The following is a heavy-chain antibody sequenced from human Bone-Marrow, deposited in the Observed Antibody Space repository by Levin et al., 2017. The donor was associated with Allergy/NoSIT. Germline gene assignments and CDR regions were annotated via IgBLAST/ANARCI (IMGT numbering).Heavy chain of an antibody. D-gene: IGHD3-3*01. J-gene: IGHJ4*02. Sequence: HPGGSLRLSCAASGFIFSSNAMSWVRQAPGKGLEWVSGFSTSGNTYYADSVKGRFTISRDNSKNTLLLQMDSLRVEDTAIYYCAKRRSAGPADFDYWGQGTLVTVSS. CDR3: AKRRSAGPADFDY. CDR1: GFIFSSNA. V-gene: IGHV3-23*01. CDR2: FSTSGNT.